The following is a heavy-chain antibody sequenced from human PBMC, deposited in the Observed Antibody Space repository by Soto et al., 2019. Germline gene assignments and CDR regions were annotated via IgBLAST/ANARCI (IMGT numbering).Heavy chain of an antibody. CDR3: AKDQTYYYDSSGQYY. CDR2: INAGNGNT. J-gene: IGHJ4*02. Sequence: ASVKVSCKASGYTFTSYAMHWVRQAPGQRLEWMGWINAGNGNTKYSQKFQGRVTITRDTSASTAYMELNSLRAEDTAVYYCAKDQTYYYDSSGQYYWGQGSLVTVSS. CDR1: GYTFTSYA. D-gene: IGHD3-22*01. V-gene: IGHV1-3*01.